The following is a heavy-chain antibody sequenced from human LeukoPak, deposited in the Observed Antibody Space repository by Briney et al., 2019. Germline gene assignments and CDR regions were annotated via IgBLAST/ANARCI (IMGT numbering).Heavy chain of an antibody. V-gene: IGHV3-33*01. J-gene: IGHJ4*02. CDR1: GFTFNSYG. CDR3: ARGPKQMQLRYFDWLLN. CDR2: IWYDGSSK. Sequence: GRSLRLSCAASGFTFNSYGMHWVRQAPGKGLEWVAVIWYDGSSKYYADSVKGRFTISRDNSKNTLYLQMNSLRAEDTAVYYCARGPKQMQLRYFDWLLNWGQGTLVTVSS. D-gene: IGHD3-9*01.